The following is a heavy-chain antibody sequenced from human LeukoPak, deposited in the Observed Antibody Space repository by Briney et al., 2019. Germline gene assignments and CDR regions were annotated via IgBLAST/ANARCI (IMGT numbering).Heavy chain of an antibody. J-gene: IGHJ4*02. D-gene: IGHD6-13*01. CDR2: IRGSGDNT. CDR3: AKDGYSSIPGFHFEY. V-gene: IGHV3-23*01. CDR1: GFTFSSYA. Sequence: GGSLRLSCVASGFTFSSYAMGWVRQPPGKGLEWVSGIRGSGDNTYYADSVKGRFTISRDNSKKTLYLHLNSLRVEDAAVYYCAKDGYSSIPGFHFEYWGQGTPVTVSS.